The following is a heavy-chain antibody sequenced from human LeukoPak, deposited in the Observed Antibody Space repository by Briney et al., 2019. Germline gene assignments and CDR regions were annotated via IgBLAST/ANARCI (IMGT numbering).Heavy chain of an antibody. CDR2: ISSSGNTI. CDR1: GFTFGDYY. J-gene: IGHJ4*02. D-gene: IGHD6-13*01. V-gene: IGHV3-11*01. CDR3: ARRVRSWFRTFDY. Sequence: GGSLRLSCAASGFTFGDYYMTWIRQAPGKGLEWVSYISSSGNTIYYADSMKGRFTISRDNAKNSLYPQMNSLRAEDTAVYYCARRVRSWFRTFDYWGQGTLVTVSS.